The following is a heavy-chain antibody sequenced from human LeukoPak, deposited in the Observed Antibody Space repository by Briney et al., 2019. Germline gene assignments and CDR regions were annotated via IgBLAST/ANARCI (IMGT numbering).Heavy chain of an antibody. CDR1: GVSINSSY. CDR2: IYYHGNT. V-gene: IGHV4-59*01. D-gene: IGHD3-9*01. J-gene: IGHJ4*02. Sequence: SETLSLTCTVSGVSINSSYWSWIRQPPRKGLEWIGYIYYHGNTKYHPSLESRVAISVGTSKTQFSLKVTSVTTADTAVYYCAKGRKDFDTNLGPFDSRGQGILVTVSS. CDR3: AKGRKDFDTNLGPFDS.